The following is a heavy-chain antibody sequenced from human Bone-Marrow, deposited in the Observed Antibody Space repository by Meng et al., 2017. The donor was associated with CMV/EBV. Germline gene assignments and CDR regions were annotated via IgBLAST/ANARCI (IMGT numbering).Heavy chain of an antibody. V-gene: IGHV4-34*01. CDR2: INHSGST. Sequence: GQRQQWVAGLLKPSAPLSLHCAVDGGSFMGYYWSWIRQPPGKGLEWIGEINHSGSTNYNPSLKSRVTISVDTSKNQFSLKLSSVTAADTAVYYCARGVDYYDSSGYYYWGQGTLVTVSS. D-gene: IGHD3-22*01. CDR1: GGSFMGYY. CDR3: ARGVDYYDSSGYYY. J-gene: IGHJ4*02.